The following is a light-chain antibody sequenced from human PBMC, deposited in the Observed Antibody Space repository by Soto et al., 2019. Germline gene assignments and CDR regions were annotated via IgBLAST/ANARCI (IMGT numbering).Light chain of an antibody. CDR1: SSDVGTYNY. V-gene: IGLV2-14*01. CDR2: EVT. CDR3: SSYTGSSTLYV. Sequence: LTHPASVSGSPGQSITISCTGTSSDVGTYNYVSWYQQHPGKAPKVMIYEVTYRPSGVSNRFSGSKSGNTASLTISGLQAEDEAEYYCSSYTGSSTLYVFGTGTKVTVL. J-gene: IGLJ1*01.